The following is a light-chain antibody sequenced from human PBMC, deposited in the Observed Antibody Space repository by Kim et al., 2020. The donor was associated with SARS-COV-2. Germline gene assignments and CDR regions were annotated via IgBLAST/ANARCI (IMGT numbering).Light chain of an antibody. V-gene: IGLV3-19*01. CDR1: SLRSYY. CDR3: NSRDSSGNHWV. CDR2: GKN. Sequence: SELTQDPAVSVALGQTVGITCQGDSLRSYYASWYQQKPGQAPVLVIYGKNNRPSGIPDRFSGSSSGNTASLTITGAQAEDEADYYCNSRDSSGNHWVFGGGTQLTVL. J-gene: IGLJ3*02.